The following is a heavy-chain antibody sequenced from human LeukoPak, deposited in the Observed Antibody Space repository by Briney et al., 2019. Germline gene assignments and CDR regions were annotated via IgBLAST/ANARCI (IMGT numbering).Heavy chain of an antibody. J-gene: IGHJ6*03. CDR2: INHTGTT. CDR1: GGSFSDYY. CDR3: ARGAADRRNYHYIDV. V-gene: IGHV4-34*01. Sequence: PSETLSLTCAVYGGSFSDYYWNWIRQSPGKGLEWIGEINHTGTTNYNPSLKSPVTISVDTSKNQFSLRLSSVTAADTATYYCARGAADRRNYHYIDVWGKGTTVTVSS. D-gene: IGHD1-14*01.